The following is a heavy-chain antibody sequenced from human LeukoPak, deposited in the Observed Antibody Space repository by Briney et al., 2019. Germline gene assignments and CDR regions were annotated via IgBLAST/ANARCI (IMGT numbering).Heavy chain of an antibody. Sequence: GGSLRLSCGVSGFSVTDYWMTWVRQAPGRGLEWVSDISPGGSTNYADSVKGRFTVSRDNYKNTLYPQMDSLRAEDTAVYYCAKRSGAGGPFDYWGQGILVTVSS. J-gene: IGHJ4*02. CDR1: GFSVTDYW. CDR2: ISPGGST. CDR3: AKRSGAGGPFDY. D-gene: IGHD2-8*02. V-gene: IGHV3-23*01.